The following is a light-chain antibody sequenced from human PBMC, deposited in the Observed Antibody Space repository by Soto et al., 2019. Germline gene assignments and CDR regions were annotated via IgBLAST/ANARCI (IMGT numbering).Light chain of an antibody. J-gene: IGKJ5*01. CDR1: QGISDY. CDR2: AAS. V-gene: IGKV1-9*01. Sequence: DIQLTQSPSFLSASVGDRVTITCRASQGISDYFAWYQQKLGKAPKLLIFAASTLQSGVPSRFSGSGSGTEFTLTISSLQPEDFATYYCQQLNSYPITFGHGTRLEI. CDR3: QQLNSYPIT.